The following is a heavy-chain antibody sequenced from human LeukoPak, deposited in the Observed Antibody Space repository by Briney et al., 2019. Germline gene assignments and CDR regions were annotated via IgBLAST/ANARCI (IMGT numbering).Heavy chain of an antibody. J-gene: IGHJ6*02. Sequence: ASVKVSCKASGGTFSNYAINWVRQAPGQGLEWMGGIIPIFGKANYAQKFQGRVTITADESTRTAYMELSSLRSEDTAVYYCARGLGYDFWSGYFNYYYYYGMDVWGQGTTVTVSS. CDR1: GGTFSNYA. CDR2: IIPIFGKA. V-gene: IGHV1-69*13. D-gene: IGHD3-3*01. CDR3: ARGLGYDFWSGYFNYYYYYGMDV.